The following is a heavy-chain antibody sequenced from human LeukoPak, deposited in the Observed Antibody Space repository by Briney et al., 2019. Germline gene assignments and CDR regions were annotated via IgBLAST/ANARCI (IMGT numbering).Heavy chain of an antibody. D-gene: IGHD3-16*01. CDR2: ISNSSSYI. Sequence: GGSLRLSCAASGFTFSSYSMNWVRQASGKGLEWVSSISNSSSYIYFADSVKGRFTISRDNAKNSLYLQMNRLRAEDTAVYYCARNTFGFTFDIWGQGTMVTVSS. V-gene: IGHV3-21*01. CDR3: ARNTFGFTFDI. CDR1: GFTFSSYS. J-gene: IGHJ3*02.